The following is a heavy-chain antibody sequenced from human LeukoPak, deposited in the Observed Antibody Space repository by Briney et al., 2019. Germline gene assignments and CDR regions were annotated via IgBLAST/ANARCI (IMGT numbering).Heavy chain of an antibody. CDR2: IYFSGST. J-gene: IGHJ4*02. CDR3: ARHRGTTPPYFDY. D-gene: IGHD3-16*01. CDR1: GGSINNNRYY. V-gene: IGHV4-39*01. Sequence: PETPSLTCTVSGGSINNNRYYWGWVRQPPGKGLEWIASIYFSGSTYYSPSLKSRLTISVDTSNNQFSLKLSSVTAADTAVYYCARHRGTTPPYFDYWGQGTLVTVSS.